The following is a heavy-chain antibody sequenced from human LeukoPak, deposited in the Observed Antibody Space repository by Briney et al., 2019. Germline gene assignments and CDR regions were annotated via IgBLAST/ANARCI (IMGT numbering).Heavy chain of an antibody. V-gene: IGHV3-33*01. D-gene: IGHD3-22*01. CDR3: ASRTYYYDVGARAFDI. CDR1: GFTFSSYG. J-gene: IGHJ3*02. CDR2: IWYDGSNK. Sequence: GGSLRLSCAASGFTFSSYGMHWVRQAPGKGLEWVAVIWYDGSNKYYADSVKGRFTISRDNSKNTLYLQMNSLRAEDTAVYYCASRTYYYDVGARAFDIWGQGTMVTVSS.